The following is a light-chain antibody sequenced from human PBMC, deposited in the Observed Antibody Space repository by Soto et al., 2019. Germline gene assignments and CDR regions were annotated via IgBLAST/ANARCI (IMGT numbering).Light chain of an antibody. J-gene: IGLJ2*01. CDR2: NTY. Sequence: QSVLTQPPSVSGAPGQTITMSCTGSGSNVGASYDVHWYQVLPGAGPRLLIYNTYYRPSGVPDRFSGSKSGTSASLAISGLQSEDEADYYCAAWDDSLNGVVFGGGTKLTVL. CDR3: AAWDDSLNGVV. CDR1: GSNVGASYD. V-gene: IGLV1-40*01.